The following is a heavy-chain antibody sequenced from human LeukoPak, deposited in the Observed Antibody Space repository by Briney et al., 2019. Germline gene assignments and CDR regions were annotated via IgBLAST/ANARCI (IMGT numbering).Heavy chain of an antibody. CDR1: GFSFSSYW. CDR3: ARLEYSSSFDP. Sequence: GGSLRLSCAASGFSFSSYWMHWVRQTPGKGLVWVSRINTDGSSTSYADSVKGRFTISRDNAKNTLYLQMNSLRAEDTAVYYCARLEYSSSFDPWGQGTLVIVSS. J-gene: IGHJ5*02. CDR2: INTDGSST. D-gene: IGHD6-6*01. V-gene: IGHV3-74*01.